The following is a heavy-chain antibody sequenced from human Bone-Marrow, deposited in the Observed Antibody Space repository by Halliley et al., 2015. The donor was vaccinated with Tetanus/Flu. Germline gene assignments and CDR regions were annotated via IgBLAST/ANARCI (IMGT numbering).Heavy chain of an antibody. V-gene: IGHV4-34*01. CDR2: IIPYGNI. D-gene: IGHD6-19*01. J-gene: IGHJ6*02. CDR1: GGSFGDSGYY. CDR3: ARGHRVSNGWGTYYNYGMDA. Sequence: GLVKPSETLTLTCAVYGGSFGDSGYYWNWCRQPPGKGLEWIGEIIPYGNINYNQSLQSRVTISVDTSKNQFSLKLSSVSAADTVVYYCARGHRVSNGWGTYYNYGMDAWGQATAVSVSS.